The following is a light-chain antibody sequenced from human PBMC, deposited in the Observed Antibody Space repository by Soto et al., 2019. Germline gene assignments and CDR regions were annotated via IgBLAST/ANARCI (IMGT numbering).Light chain of an antibody. CDR1: SSDVGAYNY. Sequence: SVLTQPASVSGSPGQSITISCTGTSSDVGAYNYVSWYQQYPGKAPQIMIYYVSYRPSGVSDRFSGSKSGNTASLTISGRQAEDEGDYYCSSFTTIRTIVFGGGTKVTVL. V-gene: IGLV2-14*01. CDR2: YVS. CDR3: SSFTTIRTIV. J-gene: IGLJ2*01.